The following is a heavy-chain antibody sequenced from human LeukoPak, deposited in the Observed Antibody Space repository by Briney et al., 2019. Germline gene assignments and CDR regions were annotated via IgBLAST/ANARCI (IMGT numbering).Heavy chain of an antibody. CDR3: GVVTAGY. D-gene: IGHD2-21*02. CDR2: VYYSGST. V-gene: IGHV4-39*02. J-gene: IGHJ4*02. CDR1: GGSISSSDYY. Sequence: SETLSLTCTVSGGSISSSDYYWGWIRQPPGKGLEWIGSVYYSGSTYHNPSPKGRVTISVDTSKNHFSLKLSSVTAADTAVYYCGVVTAGYWGQGTLVTVSS.